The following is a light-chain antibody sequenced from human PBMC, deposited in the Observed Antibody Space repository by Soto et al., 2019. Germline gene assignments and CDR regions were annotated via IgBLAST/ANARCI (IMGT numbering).Light chain of an antibody. J-gene: IGKJ4*01. Sequence: EIVLTKSPGTLSLSPGERATLSCRASETVGNYLAWYQQKPGQAHRLVIFDASNRASGIPDRFSGRGSGTDFTLTISRLEVEDFAVYYCQQYGRSLLTFGGGTKVEIK. V-gene: IGKV3-20*01. CDR1: ETVGNY. CDR2: DAS. CDR3: QQYGRSLLT.